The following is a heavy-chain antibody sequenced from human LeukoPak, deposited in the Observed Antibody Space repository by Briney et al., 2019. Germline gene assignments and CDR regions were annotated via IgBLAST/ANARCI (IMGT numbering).Heavy chain of an antibody. Sequence: GGSLRLSCAASGFTFSDNYMSLVRQAPGKGLEWVSYISSSGSTIYYADSVKGRFTISRDNAKNSLYLQMNSLRAEDTAVYYCARLSLGHWVAYWGQGTLVTVSS. V-gene: IGHV3-11*04. J-gene: IGHJ4*02. D-gene: IGHD3-16*01. CDR2: ISSSGSTI. CDR3: ARLSLGHWVAY. CDR1: GFTFSDNY.